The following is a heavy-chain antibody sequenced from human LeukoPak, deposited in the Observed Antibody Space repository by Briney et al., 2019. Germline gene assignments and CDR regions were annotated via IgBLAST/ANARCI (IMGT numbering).Heavy chain of an antibody. CDR1: GYSITSGYF. V-gene: IGHV4-61*01. CDR2: IYYSGST. J-gene: IGHJ4*02. D-gene: IGHD3-22*01. CDR3: ARHHYYDSSGYRDY. Sequence: SETLSLTCAVSGYSITSGYFWGWIRQPPGKGLEWIGYIYYSGSTNYNPSLKSRVTISVDTSKHQFSLKLSSVTAADTAVDYCARHHYYDSSGYRDYWGQGTLVTVSS.